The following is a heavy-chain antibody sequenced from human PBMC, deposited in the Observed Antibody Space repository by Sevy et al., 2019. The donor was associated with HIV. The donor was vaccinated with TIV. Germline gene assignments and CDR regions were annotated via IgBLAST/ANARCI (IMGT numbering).Heavy chain of an antibody. CDR3: ARDPDPVPGVAFDV. J-gene: IGHJ3*01. CDR2: INQDGGQK. CDR1: GSSFGIHW. V-gene: IGHV3-7*01. Sequence: GGSLRLSCVASGSSFGIHWMSWVRQAPGKGLECVAKINQDGGQKYYVDSVKGRFTISRDNAKSSLYLQMNSLRVEDTALYYCARDPDPVPGVAFDVWGQGTMVTVSS.